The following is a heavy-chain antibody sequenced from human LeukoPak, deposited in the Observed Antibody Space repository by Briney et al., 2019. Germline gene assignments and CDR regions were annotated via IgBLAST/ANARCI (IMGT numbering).Heavy chain of an antibody. Sequence: PGGSLRLSCVASGLTFSNYWMHWVRQAPGKGLVWVSRINGDGSSTTYADSVKGRFIIYRDNAKNTLYLQMNSLRAEDTAVYYCARGFAINYYDSSGYLHWGQGTLVTVSS. CDR1: GLTFSNYW. CDR3: ARGFAINYYDSSGYLH. CDR2: INGDGSST. V-gene: IGHV3-74*03. J-gene: IGHJ4*02. D-gene: IGHD3-22*01.